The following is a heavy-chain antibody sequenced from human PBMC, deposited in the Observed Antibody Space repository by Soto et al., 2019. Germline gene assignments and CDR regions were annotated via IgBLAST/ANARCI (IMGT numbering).Heavy chain of an antibody. CDR2: INPEETTI. CDR3: SIDSHGFYHX. V-gene: IGHV3-74*01. J-gene: IGHJ4*02. CDR1: GFTFSRHW. D-gene: IGHD4-17*01. Sequence: PGGSLRLSFAVSGFTFSRHWMHWVRQVPGKGLVWVSRINPEETTINYADSVKGRFTISRENAKNTLYLQMNSLRDEDTAVYYCSIDSHGFYHXWGQGSLVTVSX.